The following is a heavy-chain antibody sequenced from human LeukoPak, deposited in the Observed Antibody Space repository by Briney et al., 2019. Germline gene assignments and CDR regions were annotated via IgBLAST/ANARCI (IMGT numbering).Heavy chain of an antibody. Sequence: GESLKISCKGSGYTFTNYWIDWVRLVPGKGLEWMGLIRPGDSQTTYSPPFQGQVTFSEDKSISTAFLQWSSLRASDTAMYYCARRLITGGFDIWGQGTMVTVSS. CDR2: IRPGDSQT. CDR3: ARRLITGGFDI. V-gene: IGHV5-51*01. D-gene: IGHD1-14*01. J-gene: IGHJ3*02. CDR1: GYTFTNYW.